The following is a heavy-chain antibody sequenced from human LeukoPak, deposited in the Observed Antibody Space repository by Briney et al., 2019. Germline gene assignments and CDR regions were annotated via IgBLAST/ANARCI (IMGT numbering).Heavy chain of an antibody. J-gene: IGHJ4*02. D-gene: IGHD3-22*01. CDR2: INPNSGGT. CDR3: ARETYYYDSSGLRALDY. V-gene: IGHV1-2*02. CDR1: GYTFTGYY. Sequence: ASVKLSCKASGYTFTGYYMHWVRQAPGQGLEWMGWINPNSGGTNYAQKFQGRVTITADKSTSTAYIELSSLRSEDTAVYYCARETYYYDSSGLRALDYWGQGTLVTVSS.